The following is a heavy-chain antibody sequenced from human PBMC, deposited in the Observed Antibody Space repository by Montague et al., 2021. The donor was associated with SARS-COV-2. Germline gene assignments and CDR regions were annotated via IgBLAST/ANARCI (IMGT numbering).Heavy chain of an antibody. Sequence: SETLSLTCSVSGGSISSDYWSWIRQSPGKGLEWIGYIYYRGTTNYNPFLKIRVTFSVDTSKNQFSLKLISVTAADTAVFFCAREDRWNWFDPWGQGVLVTVSS. V-gene: IGHV4-59*01. D-gene: IGHD5-24*01. J-gene: IGHJ5*02. CDR2: IYYRGTT. CDR3: AREDRWNWFDP. CDR1: GGSISSDY.